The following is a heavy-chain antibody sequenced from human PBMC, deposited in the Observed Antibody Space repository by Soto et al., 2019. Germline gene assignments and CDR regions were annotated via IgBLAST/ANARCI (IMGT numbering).Heavy chain of an antibody. J-gene: IGHJ6*03. CDR2: IYYSGST. Sequence: SETLSLTCTVSGGSISSSSYYWGWIRQPPGKGLEWIGSIYYSGSTYYNPSLKSRVTISVDTSKNQFSLKLSSVTAADTAVYYCARGFWSGDPYYYYYMDVWGKGTTVTVSS. CDR1: GGSISSSSYY. D-gene: IGHD3-3*01. V-gene: IGHV4-39*01. CDR3: ARGFWSGDPYYYYYMDV.